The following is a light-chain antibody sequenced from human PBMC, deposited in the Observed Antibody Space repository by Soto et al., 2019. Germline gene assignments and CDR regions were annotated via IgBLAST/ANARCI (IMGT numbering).Light chain of an antibody. CDR2: XPD. CDR3: AAWDVTLNGHV. J-gene: IGLJ1*01. Sequence: QSVLTQPPSVSGTLGQGVTISCSGSTSNIGENTVAWFQQLPGTAPKVXIYXPDXXXXXVPDRXSXXKSGXXXXLXISGLXXXXXXXXYCAAWDVTLNGHVFGTGTKVTVL. V-gene: IGLV1-44*01. CDR1: TSNIGENT.